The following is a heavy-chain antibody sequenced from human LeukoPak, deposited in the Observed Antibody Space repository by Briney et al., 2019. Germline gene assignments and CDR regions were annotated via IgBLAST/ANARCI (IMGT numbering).Heavy chain of an antibody. CDR2: INAGNGNT. CDR1: GYTFTSYA. Sequence: ASVKVSCKASGYTFTSYAMHWVRQAPGQRLEWMGWINAGNGNTKYSQKFQGRVTITRDTSASTAYMELRSLRSDDTAVYYCARDQYDSSGTLFDYWGQGTLVTVSS. J-gene: IGHJ4*02. D-gene: IGHD3-22*01. CDR3: ARDQYDSSGTLFDY. V-gene: IGHV1-3*01.